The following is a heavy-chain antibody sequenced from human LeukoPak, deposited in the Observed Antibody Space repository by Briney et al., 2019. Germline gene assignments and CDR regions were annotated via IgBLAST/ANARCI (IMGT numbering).Heavy chain of an antibody. J-gene: IGHJ4*02. D-gene: IGHD2-2*01. V-gene: IGHV3-21*01. CDR3: ARDLGYCSSTSCNQLDY. CDR2: ISSSSSYI. Sequence: PGGSLRLSCAASGFSIDANSVHWVRQAPGKGLEWVSSISSSSSYIYYADSVKGRFTISRDNAKNSLYLQMNSLRAEDTAVYYCARDLGYCSSTSCNQLDYWGQGTLVTVSS. CDR1: GFSIDANS.